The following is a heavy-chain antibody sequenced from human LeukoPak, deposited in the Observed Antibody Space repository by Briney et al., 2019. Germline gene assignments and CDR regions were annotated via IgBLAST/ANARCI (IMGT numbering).Heavy chain of an antibody. J-gene: IGHJ4*02. CDR3: ATAYDSSGFFAY. D-gene: IGHD3-22*01. Sequence: GESLKISCKGSGYSFTNHRIGWVRQMPGKGLEWMGIIYPGDSDARYSPSFQGQVTISADKSISTAYLQWSSLKASDTAMYYCATAYDSSGFFAYWGQGTLVTVSS. V-gene: IGHV5-51*01. CDR2: IYPGDSDA. CDR1: GYSFTNHR.